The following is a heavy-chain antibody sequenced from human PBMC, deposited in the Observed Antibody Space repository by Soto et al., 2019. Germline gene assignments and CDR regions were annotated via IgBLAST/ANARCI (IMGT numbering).Heavy chain of an antibody. Sequence: EGQLVESGGGLVKPGGSGSLSCAASGFTFSSYSMNWVRQAPGKGLEWVSSISSSSSYIYYADSVKGRFTISRDNAKNSLYLQMNSLRAEDTAVYYCARVPIVLVPAAGYYGMDVWGQGTTVTVSS. D-gene: IGHD2-2*01. J-gene: IGHJ6*02. CDR2: ISSSSSYI. V-gene: IGHV3-21*01. CDR3: ARVPIVLVPAAGYYGMDV. CDR1: GFTFSSYS.